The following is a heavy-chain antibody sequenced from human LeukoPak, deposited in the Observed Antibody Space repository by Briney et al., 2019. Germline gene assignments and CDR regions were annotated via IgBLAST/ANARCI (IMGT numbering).Heavy chain of an antibody. D-gene: IGHD3-22*01. CDR2: IYTSGST. CDR3: ARSGYYYDSSGYYPDY. CDR1: GGSISSGSYY. V-gene: IGHV4-61*02. J-gene: IGHJ4*02. Sequence: PSETLSLTCTVSGGSISSGSYYWSWIRQPAGKGLEWIGRIYTSGSTNYNPSLKSRVTISVDTSKNQFSLKLSSVTAADTAVYYWARSGYYYDSSGYYPDYWGQGTLVTVSS.